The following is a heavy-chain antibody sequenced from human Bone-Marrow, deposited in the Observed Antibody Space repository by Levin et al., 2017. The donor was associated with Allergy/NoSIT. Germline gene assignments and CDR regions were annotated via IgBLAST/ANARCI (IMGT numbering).Heavy chain of an antibody. D-gene: IGHD1-26*01. CDR2: ISYDGRTT. V-gene: IGHV3-30*03. Sequence: HPGGSLRLSCAASGFTLSYYGMHWVRQAPGKGLEWVSFISYDGRTTKYADSVKGRFTVSRDNSENTLSLQMNSLTTDDTAMYYCARLGVVSGNRAWVDYWGQGTLVTVSS. CDR1: GFTLSYYG. J-gene: IGHJ4*02. CDR3: ARLGVVSGNRAWVDY.